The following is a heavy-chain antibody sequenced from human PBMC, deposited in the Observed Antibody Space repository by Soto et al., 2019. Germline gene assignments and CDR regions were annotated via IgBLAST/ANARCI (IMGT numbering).Heavy chain of an antibody. CDR1: GFAFSDYY. D-gene: IGHD6-13*01. CDR2: ISSSGSTI. Sequence: PGGSLRLSCAASGFAFSDYYMSWIRQAPGKGLEWVSYISSSGSTIYYADSVKGRFTISRDNAKNSLYLQMDSLRAEDAAVYYCARGSSNWPLSYWGQGTLVTVSS. CDR3: ARGSSNWPLSY. J-gene: IGHJ1*01. V-gene: IGHV3-11*01.